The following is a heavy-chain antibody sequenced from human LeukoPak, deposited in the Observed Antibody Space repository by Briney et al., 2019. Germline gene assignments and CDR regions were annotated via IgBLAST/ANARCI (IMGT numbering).Heavy chain of an antibody. D-gene: IGHD1-26*01. Sequence: SETLSLTCTVSGGSISSSSYYWGWIRQPPGKGLEWIGSIYYSGSTYYNPSLKSRVTISVDTSKNQFSLKLSSVTAADTAVYYCARLEVGAGDYWGQGTLVTVSS. J-gene: IGHJ4*02. CDR3: ARLEVGAGDY. CDR2: IYYSGST. V-gene: IGHV4-39*01. CDR1: GGSISSSSYY.